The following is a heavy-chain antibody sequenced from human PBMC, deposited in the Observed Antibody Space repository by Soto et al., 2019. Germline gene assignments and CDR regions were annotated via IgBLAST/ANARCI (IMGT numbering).Heavy chain of an antibody. J-gene: IGHJ6*02. D-gene: IGHD1-1*01. CDR3: ARSNYFNDDHYYYYGMDV. Sequence: EVQLVETGGGLIQPGGSLRLSCAASGFTVSSNYMSWVRQAPGKGLEWVSVSYSGGSTYYADSVKGRFTISRDNSKNTLYLQMNSLRAEDTAVDYCARSNYFNDDHYYYYGMDVWGQGTTVTVSS. CDR2: SYSGGST. CDR1: GFTVSSNY. V-gene: IGHV3-53*02.